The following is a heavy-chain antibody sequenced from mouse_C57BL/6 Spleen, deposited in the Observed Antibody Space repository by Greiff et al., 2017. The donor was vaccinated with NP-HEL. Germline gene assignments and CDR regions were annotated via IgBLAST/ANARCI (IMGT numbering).Heavy chain of an antibody. Sequence: EVQGVESGGGLVKPGGSLKLSCAASGFTFSDYGMHWVRQAPEKGLEWVAYISTGSSTIYYADTVKGRSTISRDNATNTLFLQMTSLRSEDTAVYYCARRLLNFYFDYWGQGTTLTVSS. CDR1: GFTFSDYG. CDR2: ISTGSSTI. CDR3: ARRLLNFYFDY. D-gene: IGHD2-3*01. J-gene: IGHJ2*01. V-gene: IGHV5-17*01.